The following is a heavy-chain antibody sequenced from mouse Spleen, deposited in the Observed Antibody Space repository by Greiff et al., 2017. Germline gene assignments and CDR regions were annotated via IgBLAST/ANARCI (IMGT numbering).Heavy chain of an antibody. V-gene: IGHV1-61*01. J-gene: IGHJ3*01. D-gene: IGHD2-1*01. CDR2: IYPSDSET. CDR1: GYTFTSYW. CDR3: AREVGNYGFAY. Sequence: QVQLQQPGAELVRPGSSVKLSCKASGYTFTSYWMDWVKQRPGQGLEWIGNIYPSDSETHYNQKFKDKATLTVDKSSSTAYMQLSSLTSEDSAVYYCAREVGNYGFAYWGQGTLVTVSA.